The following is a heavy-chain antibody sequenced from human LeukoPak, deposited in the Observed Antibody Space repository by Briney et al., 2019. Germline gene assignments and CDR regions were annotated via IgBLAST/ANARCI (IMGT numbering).Heavy chain of an antibody. D-gene: IGHD3-10*01. V-gene: IGHV4-59*08. Sequence: SETLSLTCTVSGGSISSYYWSWIRQPPGKGLEWLGYIYYSGSTNYNPSLKSRVTISVDTSKNQFSLKLSSVTAADTAVYYCARLIYYGSGSYWYFDLWGRGTLVTVSS. J-gene: IGHJ2*01. CDR3: ARLIYYGSGSYWYFDL. CDR1: GGSISSYY. CDR2: IYYSGST.